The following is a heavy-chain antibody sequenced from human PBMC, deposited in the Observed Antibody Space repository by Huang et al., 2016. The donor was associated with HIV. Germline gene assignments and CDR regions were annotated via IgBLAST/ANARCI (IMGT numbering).Heavy chain of an antibody. D-gene: IGHD3-10*01. Sequence: QVQLQQWGAGLLKPSETLSLTCAVYGGSLSGFYWNWIRQPPGKGLEWIGEIHQSGSPMNPSRKTRPTISVDTSKNQFSLKLSSVTGADTGVYFCARRGSAYGSSFFDSWGPGTLVSVS. V-gene: IGHV4-34*04. CDR2: IHQSGSP. CDR3: ARRGSAYGSSFFDS. CDR1: GGSLSGFY. J-gene: IGHJ4*02.